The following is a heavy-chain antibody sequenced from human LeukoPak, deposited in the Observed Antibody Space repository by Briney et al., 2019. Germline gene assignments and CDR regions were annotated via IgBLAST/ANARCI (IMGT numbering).Heavy chain of an antibody. Sequence: GGSLRLSCAASGFTFYDYAMHWVRHAPGKGLEGVSGISWNSGSIGYADSVKGRFTISRDNAKNSLYLQMNSLRAEDTALYYCAKDGGFGELSLFDYWGQGTLVTVSS. CDR1: GFTFYDYA. D-gene: IGHD3-10*01. CDR3: AKDGGFGELSLFDY. V-gene: IGHV3-9*01. CDR2: ISWNSGSI. J-gene: IGHJ4*02.